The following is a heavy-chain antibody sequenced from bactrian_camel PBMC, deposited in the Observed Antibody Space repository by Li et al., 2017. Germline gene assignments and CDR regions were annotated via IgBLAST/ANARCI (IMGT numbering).Heavy chain of an antibody. CDR1: GYTQSTYV. J-gene: IGHJ6*01. V-gene: IGHV3S55*01. CDR3: AADEDRRICYLHAGRFGS. CDR2: IEFDGST. Sequence: HVQLVESGGGSVQAGGSLSLSCAVSGYTQSTYVMAWFRQAPGREREGIAYIEFDGSTSYADTVKGRLTISRDNAKNTLDLQMSSLKPEDTAMYYCAADEDRRICYLHAGRFGSWGRGTQVTVS. D-gene: IGHD1*01.